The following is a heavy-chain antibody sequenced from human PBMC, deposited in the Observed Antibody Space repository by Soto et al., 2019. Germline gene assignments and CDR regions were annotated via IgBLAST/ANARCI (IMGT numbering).Heavy chain of an antibody. Sequence: QPGGSLRLSCAASGFTFSSYGMHWVRQAPGKGLEWVAVIWYDGSNKYYADSVKGRFTISRDNSKNTLYLQMNSLRAEDTAVYYCARDGYSSGWLGPYYWGQGTLVTVSS. D-gene: IGHD6-19*01. CDR2: IWYDGSNK. V-gene: IGHV3-33*01. CDR3: ARDGYSSGWLGPYY. CDR1: GFTFSSYG. J-gene: IGHJ4*02.